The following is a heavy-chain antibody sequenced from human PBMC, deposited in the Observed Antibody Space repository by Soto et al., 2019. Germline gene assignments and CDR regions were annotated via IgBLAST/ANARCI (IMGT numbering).Heavy chain of an antibody. V-gene: IGHV4-4*02. CDR1: GGSITSSNY. D-gene: IGHD5-18*01. CDR2: IYHSGST. CDR3: ARDRTSTGGYSRRGFDP. Sequence: QVQLQESGPGLVKPSGTLSLSCTVSGGSITSSNYWSWVRQPPGKGLEWIGEIYHSGSTHYNPSLKSRATISLDKSKNHFSLNLSAVTAADTAVYYCARDRTSTGGYSRRGFDPWGQGTLVSVSS. J-gene: IGHJ5*02.